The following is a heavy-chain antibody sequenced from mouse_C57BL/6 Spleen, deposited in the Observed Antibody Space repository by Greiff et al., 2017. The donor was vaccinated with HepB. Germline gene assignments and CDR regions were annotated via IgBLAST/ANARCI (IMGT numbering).Heavy chain of an antibody. V-gene: IGHV1-4*01. CDR1: GYTFTSYT. D-gene: IGHD2-2*01. J-gene: IGHJ4*01. CDR3: AGYEEGYYAMDY. Sequence: VQLVESGAELARPGASVKMSCKASGYTFTSYTMHWVKHRPGRGLEWIGYINPSSGYTKYNQKFKDKATLTADKSSSTAYMQLSSLTSEDSAVYYCAGYEEGYYAMDYWGQGTSVTVSS. CDR2: INPSSGYT.